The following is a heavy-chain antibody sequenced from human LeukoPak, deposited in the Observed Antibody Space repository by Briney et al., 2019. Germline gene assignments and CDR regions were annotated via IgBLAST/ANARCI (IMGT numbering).Heavy chain of an antibody. Sequence: GGSLRLSCAAPGFTFSTYWMHWVRQAPGKGLVWVSRISPEGTTTAYADSVKGRFAISRDNAKNTLFLQMNSLSAEDTAVYYCARDLESIFFGYWGRGSSVTVSS. CDR1: GFTFSTYW. D-gene: IGHD3-9*01. CDR2: ISPEGTTT. V-gene: IGHV3-74*03. CDR3: ARDLESIFFGY. J-gene: IGHJ4*02.